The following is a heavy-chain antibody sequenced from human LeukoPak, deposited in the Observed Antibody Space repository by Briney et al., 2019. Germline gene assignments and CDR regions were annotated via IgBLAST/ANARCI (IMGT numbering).Heavy chain of an antibody. D-gene: IGHD3-3*01. V-gene: IGHV1-8*01. CDR2: MNPNSGNT. CDR3: ARGYYFWSGYYANPTYYYYYGMDV. Sequence: GASVKVSCKASGYTFTSYDINRVRQATGQGLEWMGWMNPNSGNTGYAQEFQGRVTMTRNTSISTAYMELSSLRSEDTAVYYCARGYYFWSGYYANPTYYYYYGMDVWGQGTTVTVSS. CDR1: GYTFTSYD. J-gene: IGHJ6*02.